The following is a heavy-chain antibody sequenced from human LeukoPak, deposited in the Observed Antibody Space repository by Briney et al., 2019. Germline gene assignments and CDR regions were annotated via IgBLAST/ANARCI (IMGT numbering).Heavy chain of an antibody. V-gene: IGHV1-18*01. D-gene: IGHD6-19*01. Sequence: ASVKVSCKASGYTFTSYGISWVRQAPGQGREWMGWISAYNGNTNYAQKLQGRVTMTTDTSTSTAYMELRSLRSDDTAVYYCARGIAVARSTTYYYMDVWGKGTTVTISS. J-gene: IGHJ6*03. CDR3: ARGIAVARSTTYYYMDV. CDR2: ISAYNGNT. CDR1: GYTFTSYG.